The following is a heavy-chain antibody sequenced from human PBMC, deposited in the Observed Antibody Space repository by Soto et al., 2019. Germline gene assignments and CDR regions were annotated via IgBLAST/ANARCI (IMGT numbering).Heavy chain of an antibody. CDR1: GVSIKSSS. J-gene: IGHJ5*02. CDR2: TIPLFGTP. D-gene: IGHD6-6*01. Sequence: QVQLVQSGAELKKPGSSVKVSCKVSGVSIKSSSITWVRQALGQGLEWMGGTIPLFGTPHYAQKFQGRVTIPAAESTSTVYMDLSSLRSEDTAVYYCTRSSGLTNWLDPWGQGTLITVSS. V-gene: IGHV1-69*12. CDR3: TRSSGLTNWLDP.